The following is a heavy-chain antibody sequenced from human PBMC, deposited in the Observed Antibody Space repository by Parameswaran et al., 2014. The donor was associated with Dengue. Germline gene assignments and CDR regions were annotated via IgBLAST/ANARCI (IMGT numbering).Heavy chain of an antibody. J-gene: IGHJ4*02. CDR2: IRSKANSYAT. D-gene: IGHD6-13*01. CDR3: TRQKTPSYSSSDY. Sequence: WIRQPPGKGLEWVGRIRSKANSYATAYAASVKGRFTISRDDSKNTAYLQMNSLKTEDTAVYYCTRQKTPSYSSSDYWGQGTLVTVSS. V-gene: IGHV3-73*01.